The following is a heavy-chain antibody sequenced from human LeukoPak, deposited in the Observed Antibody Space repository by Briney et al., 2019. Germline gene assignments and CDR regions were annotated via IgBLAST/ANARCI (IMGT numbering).Heavy chain of an antibody. V-gene: IGHV3-7*01. D-gene: IGHD4-11*01. Sequence: PGGSLRLSCAASGFTFSNYWITWVRQGPGEGLEWLANINLDGSETHFVDFVKGRFTISRDNAKNSLSLQMSGLRVEDTAVYYCVRGYSDWLRWGQGTQVTVSS. CDR3: VRGYSDWLR. CDR2: INLDGSET. CDR1: GFTFSNYW. J-gene: IGHJ4*02.